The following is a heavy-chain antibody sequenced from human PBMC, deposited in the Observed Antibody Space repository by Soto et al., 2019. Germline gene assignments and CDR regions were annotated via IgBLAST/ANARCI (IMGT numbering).Heavy chain of an antibody. V-gene: IGHV3-21*04. Sequence: AASGFAFSNYNMNWVRQAPGKGLEWVSSISSSGTYIYYADSVKGRFTISRDNAKNSLYLQMNSLRAEDTAFYYCAKDTGPNWGQGTLVTVSS. CDR1: GFAFSNYN. CDR2: ISSSGTYI. CDR3: AKDTGPN. J-gene: IGHJ4*02.